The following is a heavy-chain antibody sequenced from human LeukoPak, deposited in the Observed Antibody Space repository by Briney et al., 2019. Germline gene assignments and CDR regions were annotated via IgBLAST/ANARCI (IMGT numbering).Heavy chain of an antibody. D-gene: IGHD3-10*01. CDR1: GGSFSGYY. Sequence: SETLSLTCAVYGGSFSGYYWSWIRQPPGKGLEWIGEINHSGSTNYNPSLKSRVTISVDTSKNQFSLRLSSVTAADTAVYYCARGLWRNMSVRGGYFDYWGQGTLVTVSS. CDR2: INHSGST. J-gene: IGHJ4*02. CDR3: ARGLWRNMSVRGGYFDY. V-gene: IGHV4-34*01.